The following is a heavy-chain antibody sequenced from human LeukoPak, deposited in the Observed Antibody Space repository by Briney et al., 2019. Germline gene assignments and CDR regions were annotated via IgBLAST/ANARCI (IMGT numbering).Heavy chain of an antibody. CDR3: AKGSYYDSSSSFYFDY. V-gene: IGHV3-23*01. D-gene: IGHD3-22*01. CDR2: ISGSGDNT. Sequence: GGSLRLSCAASGFTFSSYAMSWVRQAPGKGLEWVSGISGSGDNTYNADSVKGRFTISRDNSKNTLYVQVNSLGTEDTAAYYCAKGSYYDSSSSFYFDYWGQGTLVTVSS. CDR1: GFTFSSYA. J-gene: IGHJ4*02.